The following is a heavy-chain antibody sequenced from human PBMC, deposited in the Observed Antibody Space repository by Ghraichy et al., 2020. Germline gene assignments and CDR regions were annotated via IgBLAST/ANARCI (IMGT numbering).Heavy chain of an antibody. CDR2: INPSGGST. J-gene: IGHJ3*02. Sequence: ASVKVSCKASGYTLTSYYIHWVRQAPGQGLEWMGMINPSGGSTTYAQKFQGRVTMTRDTSTSTVYMELSSLRSEDTAVYYCARVPVYCTRTSCMNDAFDIWGQGTMVTVSS. CDR3: ARVPVYCTRTSCMNDAFDI. CDR1: GYTLTSYY. D-gene: IGHD2-2*01. V-gene: IGHV1-46*01.